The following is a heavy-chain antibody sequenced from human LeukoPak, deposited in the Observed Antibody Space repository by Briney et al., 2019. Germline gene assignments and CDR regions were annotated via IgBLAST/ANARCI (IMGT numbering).Heavy chain of an antibody. Sequence: GESLKISCKGSGYSFTTYWIGWVRQMPGKGLEWMGMIYPGDSETRYSPSFQGQVTISADTSVSTAYLQWSSLNASDTAIYYCARDSEPKTMDVWGQGTTVTVSS. CDR3: ARDSEPKTMDV. CDR2: IYPGDSET. V-gene: IGHV5-51*01. J-gene: IGHJ6*02. CDR1: GYSFTTYW. D-gene: IGHD1-14*01.